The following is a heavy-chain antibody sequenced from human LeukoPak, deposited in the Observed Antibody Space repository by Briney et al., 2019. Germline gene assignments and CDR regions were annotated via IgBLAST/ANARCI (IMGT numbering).Heavy chain of an antibody. V-gene: IGHV1-8*01. Sequence: ASVKVSCKASGYTFTSYDINWVRQATGQGLEWMGWMNPNSGNTGYAQKFQGRVTMTRNTSISTAYMELRSLRSEDTAVYYCARGHYQLVQLDHYYYMDVWGKGTTVTVSS. J-gene: IGHJ6*03. CDR2: MNPNSGNT. CDR3: ARGHYQLVQLDHYYYMDV. CDR1: GYTFTSYD. D-gene: IGHD1-1*01.